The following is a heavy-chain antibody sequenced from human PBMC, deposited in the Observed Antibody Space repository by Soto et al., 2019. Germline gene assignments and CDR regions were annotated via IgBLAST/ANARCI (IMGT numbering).Heavy chain of an antibody. Sequence: GGSLRLSCAASGFTFSSYAMHWVRQAPGKGLEWVAVISYDGSNKYYADSVKGRFTISRDNSKNTLYLQMNSLRAEDTAVYYCLRDYYDFWSGYYGTYYYGMDVWGQGTTVTVS. J-gene: IGHJ6*02. V-gene: IGHV3-30-3*01. CDR2: ISYDGSNK. CDR3: LRDYYDFWSGYYGTYYYGMDV. D-gene: IGHD3-3*01. CDR1: GFTFSSYA.